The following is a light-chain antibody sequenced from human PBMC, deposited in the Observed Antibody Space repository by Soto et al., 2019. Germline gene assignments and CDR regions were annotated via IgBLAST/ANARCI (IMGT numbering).Light chain of an antibody. CDR3: QQYNNWPPVT. CDR1: QSVSSN. J-gene: IGKJ1*01. Sequence: ETVMTQSPATLSVSPVDRATLSCRASQSVSSNLAWYQQKPGQAPRLLIYGASTRATGIPARFSGSGSGTEFTLTISSLQSEDSAVYYCQQYNNWPPVTFGQGTKVDNK. V-gene: IGKV3-15*01. CDR2: GAS.